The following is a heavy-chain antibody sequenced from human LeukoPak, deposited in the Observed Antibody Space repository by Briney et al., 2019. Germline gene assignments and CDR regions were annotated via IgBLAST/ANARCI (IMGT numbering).Heavy chain of an antibody. Sequence: ASVKVSCKASGYTFTSYYMHWVRQAPGQGLEWMGIINPSGGSTSYAQKFQGRVTMTRDTSISTAYMELSRLRSDDTAVYYCARERSVDTRDFDYWGQGTLVTVSS. V-gene: IGHV1-46*01. CDR3: ARERSVDTRDFDY. CDR2: INPSGGST. J-gene: IGHJ4*02. CDR1: GYTFTSYY. D-gene: IGHD5-18*01.